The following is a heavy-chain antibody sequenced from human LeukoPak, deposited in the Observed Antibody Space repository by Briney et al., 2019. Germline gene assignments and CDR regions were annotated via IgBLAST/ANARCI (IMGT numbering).Heavy chain of an antibody. V-gene: IGHV1-18*01. J-gene: IGHJ4*02. D-gene: IGHD4-17*01. Sequence: ASVKVSCKASGYTFTSYGISWVRQAPGQGIEWMGWISAYNGNTNYAQKLQGRVTMTTDTSTSTAYMELRSLRSDDTAVYYCARDGGDYGDYLYYFDYWGQGTLVTVSS. CDR2: ISAYNGNT. CDR3: ARDGGDYGDYLYYFDY. CDR1: GYTFTSYG.